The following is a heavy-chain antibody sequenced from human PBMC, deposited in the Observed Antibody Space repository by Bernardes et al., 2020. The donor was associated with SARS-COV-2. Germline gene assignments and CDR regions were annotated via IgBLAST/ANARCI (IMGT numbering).Heavy chain of an antibody. D-gene: IGHD6-19*01. CDR3: AREGYSSGWYVL. J-gene: IGHJ4*02. Sequence: GGYLRLSCAASGFTFGSYSMNWVRPAPGKGLEWVSSISSSSSYIYYADSVKGRFTISRDNAKNSLYLQMNSLRAEDTAVYYCAREGYSSGWYVLWGQGTLVTVSS. V-gene: IGHV3-21*01. CDR1: GFTFGSYS. CDR2: ISSSSSYI.